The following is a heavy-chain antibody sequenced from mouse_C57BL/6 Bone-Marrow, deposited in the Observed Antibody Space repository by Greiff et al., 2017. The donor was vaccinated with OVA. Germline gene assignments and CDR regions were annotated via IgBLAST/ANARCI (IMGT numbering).Heavy chain of an antibody. J-gene: IGHJ3*01. Sequence: VQLQQSGPELVKPGASVKIPCKASGYTFTDSNMDWVKQSHGKSLEWIGDINPNNGGTIYTQKFTGKATLTVAKSSSTAYMELRSLTSEDTAAYYCARSGAQAIAYWGQGTLVTVSA. D-gene: IGHD3-2*02. V-gene: IGHV1-18*01. CDR1: GYTFTDSN. CDR3: ARSGAQAIAY. CDR2: INPNNGGT.